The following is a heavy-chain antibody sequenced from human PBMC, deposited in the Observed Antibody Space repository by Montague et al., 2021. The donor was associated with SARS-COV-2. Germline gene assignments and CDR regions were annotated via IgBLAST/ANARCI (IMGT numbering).Heavy chain of an antibody. Sequence: SLRLSCAASGFTFSSAWMTWVRQSPGKGLEWVGRIKSKAVGGAIQYATSVKGRFTISRDDSENTLYLQMDSLTTEDTAVYYCTADFSDTAEQMAQTDLWGQGTLVTVSS. V-gene: IGHV3-15*01. CDR1: GFTFSSAW. CDR3: TADFSDTAEQMAQTDL. J-gene: IGHJ5*02. D-gene: IGHD5-24*01. CDR2: IKSKAVGGAI.